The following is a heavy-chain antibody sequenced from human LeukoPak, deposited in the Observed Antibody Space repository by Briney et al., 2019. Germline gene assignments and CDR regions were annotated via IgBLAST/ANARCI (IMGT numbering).Heavy chain of an antibody. CDR3: ARTYSSSWYLSDY. Sequence: GGSLRLSCAASGFTFSSYGMHWVRQAPGKGLEWVAVIWYDGSNKYYADSVKGRFTISRDNSKNTLYLQTNSLRAEDTAVYYCARTYSSSWYLSDYWGQGTLVTVSS. V-gene: IGHV3-33*01. CDR2: IWYDGSNK. CDR1: GFTFSSYG. D-gene: IGHD6-13*01. J-gene: IGHJ4*02.